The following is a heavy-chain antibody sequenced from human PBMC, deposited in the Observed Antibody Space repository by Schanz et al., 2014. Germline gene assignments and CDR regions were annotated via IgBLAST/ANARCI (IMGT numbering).Heavy chain of an antibody. V-gene: IGHV1-24*01. J-gene: IGHJ6*02. CDR3: ATETSRTWFYNGVDV. CDR2: FHHEDGDT. D-gene: IGHD2-2*01. CDR1: GYTFTTYY. Sequence: QGQLVQSGAEVKKPGASVKVSCKASGYTFTTYYIHWVRQAPGRGLEWMGGFHHEDGDTVYAQKFQGRVIMTEDTSTDTAYVELSRLTSEDTGVYYCATETSRTWFYNGVDVWGQGTTVTVSS.